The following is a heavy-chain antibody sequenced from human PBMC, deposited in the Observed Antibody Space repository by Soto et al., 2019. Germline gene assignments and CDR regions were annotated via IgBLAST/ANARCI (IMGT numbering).Heavy chain of an antibody. V-gene: IGHV5-10-1*01. CDR2: IDPSDSYT. CDR3: ARQPPYCSGGSCYGYYYYGMDV. CDR1: GYSFTSYW. D-gene: IGHD2-15*01. J-gene: IGHJ6*02. Sequence: PGESLKISCKGPGYSFTSYWISWVRQMPGKGLEWMGRIDPSDSYTKYSPSFQGHVTITADKCISTACVRWSSLEAADTAMYNCARQPPYCSGGSCYGYYYYGMDVWGQGTTVTVAS.